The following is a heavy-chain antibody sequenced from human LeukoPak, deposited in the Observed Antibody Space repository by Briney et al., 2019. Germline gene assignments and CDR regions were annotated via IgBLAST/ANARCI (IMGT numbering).Heavy chain of an antibody. CDR3: ARGYVAAAGTEYFQH. CDR1: GGSFSGYY. V-gene: IGHV4-34*01. D-gene: IGHD6-13*01. J-gene: IGHJ1*01. CDR2: INHSGST. Sequence: SETLSHTCAVYGGSFSGYYWSWIRQPPGKGLEWIGEINHSGSTNYNPSLKSRVTISVDTSKNQFSLKLSSVTAADTAVYYCARGYVAAAGTEYFQHWGQGTLVTVSS.